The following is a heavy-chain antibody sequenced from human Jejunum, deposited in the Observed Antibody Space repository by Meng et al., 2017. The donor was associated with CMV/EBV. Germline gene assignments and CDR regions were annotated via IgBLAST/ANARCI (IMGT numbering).Heavy chain of an antibody. CDR1: GFTFSDYG. CDR2: ISYKGDNK. V-gene: IGHV3-30*02. CDR3: TKDQVLL. Sequence: QEHLVESGGGVVQPGGSLRLSCTPSGFTFSDYGMHWIRQAPGKGLEWVAFISYKGDNKYYADSVRGRFTISRDNSKNTLDLQMNSLRTEDTAVYYCTKDQVLLWGQGTLVTVS. J-gene: IGHJ4*02. D-gene: IGHD3-10*01.